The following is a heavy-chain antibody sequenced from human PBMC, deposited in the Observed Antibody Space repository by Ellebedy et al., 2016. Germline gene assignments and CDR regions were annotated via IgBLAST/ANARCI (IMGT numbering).Heavy chain of an antibody. D-gene: IGHD4-23*01. V-gene: IGHV3-21*04. Sequence: GESLKISXAVSGVIFSNYGMNWVRQTPGKGLEWVASISSTGSLISYADSVKGRFTISRDNAKSSLYLQMDSLRVEDTAIYYCARYPRWPKEWGQGILVTVSS. CDR1: GVIFSNYG. CDR2: ISSTGSLI. CDR3: ARYPRWPKE. J-gene: IGHJ1*01.